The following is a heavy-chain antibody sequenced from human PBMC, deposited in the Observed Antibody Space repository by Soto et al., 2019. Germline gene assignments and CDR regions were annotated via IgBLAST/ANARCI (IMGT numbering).Heavy chain of an antibody. CDR3: VRGRTPDYDFWSGHVTFDI. Sequence: GGSLRLSCAASGFNFGGSGMSWVRQAPGRGLEWVSGINWHGGSTGHSDSVKGRFTISRDNAKNSLYLQMNSLRVEDTALYYCVRGRTPDYDFWSGHVTFDIWGQGSMVTVSS. CDR1: GFNFGGSG. J-gene: IGHJ3*02. V-gene: IGHV3-20*04. CDR2: INWHGGST. D-gene: IGHD3-3*01.